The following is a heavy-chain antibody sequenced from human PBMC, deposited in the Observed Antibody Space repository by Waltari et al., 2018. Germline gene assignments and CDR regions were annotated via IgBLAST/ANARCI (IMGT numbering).Heavy chain of an antibody. Sequence: EVQLVESGGGLVQPGGSLSLSCAASGFTFSSYAMSWVRQAPGKGLEWVSAIRGSGGSTYYADSVKGRFTISRDNSKNTLYLQMNSLRAEDTAVYYCASQKVGRITMVRGVPLRYWGQGTLVTVSS. J-gene: IGHJ4*02. CDR2: IRGSGGST. CDR1: GFTFSSYA. D-gene: IGHD3-10*01. CDR3: ASQKVGRITMVRGVPLRY. V-gene: IGHV3-23*04.